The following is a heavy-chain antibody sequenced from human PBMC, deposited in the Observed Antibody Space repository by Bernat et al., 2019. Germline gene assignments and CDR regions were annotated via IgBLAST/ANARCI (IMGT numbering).Heavy chain of an antibody. D-gene: IGHD2-2*01. CDR3: ARHGGIVVVPAAIAYFDY. Sequence: QVQLQESGPGLVKPSETLSLTCTVSGGSISSYYWSWIRQPPGKGLEWIGYIYYSGYTNYNPSLNSRVTISVDTSKNQFSLKLSSVTAADTAVYYCARHGGIVVVPAAIAYFDYWGQGTLVTVSS. J-gene: IGHJ4*02. V-gene: IGHV4-59*08. CDR1: GGSISSYY. CDR2: IYYSGYT.